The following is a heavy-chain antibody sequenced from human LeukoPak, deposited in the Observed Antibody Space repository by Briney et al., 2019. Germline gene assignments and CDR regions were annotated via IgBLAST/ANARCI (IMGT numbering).Heavy chain of an antibody. CDR2: FDPEDGET. V-gene: IGHV1-24*01. CDR1: GYTLTELS. CDR3: ARASGYDYQVLFDY. Sequence: GASVKVSCKVSGYTLTELSMHWVRQAPGKGLEWMGGFDPEDGETIYAQKFQGRVTMTEDTSTDTAYMELSSLRSEDTAVYYCARASGYDYQVLFDYWGQGTLVTVSS. D-gene: IGHD5-12*01. J-gene: IGHJ4*02.